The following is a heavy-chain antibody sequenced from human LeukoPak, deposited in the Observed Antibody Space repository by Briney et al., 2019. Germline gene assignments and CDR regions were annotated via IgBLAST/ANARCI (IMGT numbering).Heavy chain of an antibody. CDR1: EFTFSSYS. CDR2: ISSRSTTM. J-gene: IGHJ4*02. CDR3: ARGLSTADY. D-gene: IGHD2-2*01. Sequence: GGSLRLSCAASEFTFSSYSMNWVRQAPGKGLEWVSYISSRSTTMYYADSVKGRLTISRDNAKNSLYLQMNSLRAEDTALYHCARGLSTADYWGQGTLVTVSS. V-gene: IGHV3-48*04.